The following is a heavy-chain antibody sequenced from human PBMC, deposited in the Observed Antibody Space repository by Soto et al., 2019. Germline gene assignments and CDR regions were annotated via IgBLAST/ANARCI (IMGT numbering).Heavy chain of an antibody. J-gene: IGHJ4*02. CDR1: GFTFSNFA. CDR3: AKALRRMHGSGSDH. CDR2: ISNSGGGT. V-gene: IGHV3-23*01. Sequence: EVQLLESGGDLVQPGGSLRLSCTASGFTFSNFAMNWGRQAPGKGLEWVSAISNSGGGTYYADSVRGRFTISRDNSKNTVYLQMRSLRVEDTAISFCAKALRRMHGSGSDHWALGALVTVSS. D-gene: IGHD3-10*01.